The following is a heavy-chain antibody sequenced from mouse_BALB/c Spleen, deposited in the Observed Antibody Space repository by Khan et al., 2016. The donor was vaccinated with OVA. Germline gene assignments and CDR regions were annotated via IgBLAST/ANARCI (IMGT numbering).Heavy chain of an antibody. D-gene: IGHD1-1*01. Sequence: EVQLQESGPGLVKPSQSLSLTCTVTGYSITSDYAWNWIRQFPGNKLEWMGYISYSGRTSYNPSLKSRISITRDPSKNQFFLQLNSVTTADTAPSYCARSVSITTVVATDFDYWGQGTTLTVSS. J-gene: IGHJ2*01. CDR3: ARSVSITTVVATDFDY. CDR2: ISYSGRT. V-gene: IGHV3-2*02. CDR1: GYSITSDYA.